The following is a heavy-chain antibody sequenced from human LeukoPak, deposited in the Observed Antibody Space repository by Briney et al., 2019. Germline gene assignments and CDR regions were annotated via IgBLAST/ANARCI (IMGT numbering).Heavy chain of an antibody. CDR2: VYRSGAT. D-gene: IGHD3-22*01. V-gene: IGHV4-4*02. J-gene: IGHJ4*02. CDR1: GDSFSSNNY. CDR3: ARNAGYSDLNY. Sequence: SETLSLTCTVSGDSFSSNNYWTWVRQPPGKGLEWIGEVYRSGATNYNPSLRGRVTVSLDKSKNQFSLRLNSVTAADTAIYYCARNAGYSDLNYWGQGVLVTVSS.